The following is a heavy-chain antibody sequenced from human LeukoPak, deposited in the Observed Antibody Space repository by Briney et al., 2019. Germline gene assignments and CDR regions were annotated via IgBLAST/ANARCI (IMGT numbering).Heavy chain of an antibody. J-gene: IGHJ4*02. CDR3: ARGMRNYYGSGSYYTAADY. CDR1: GFTFDDYA. D-gene: IGHD3-10*01. CDR2: ISWNSGSI. Sequence: PGRSLRLSCAASGFTFDDYAMHWVRQTPGQGLEWLSGISWNSGSIAYADSVKGRFTISRDNAKNSLYLQMNSLRAEDTALYYCARGMRNYYGSGSYYTAADYWGQGTLVTVSS. V-gene: IGHV3-9*01.